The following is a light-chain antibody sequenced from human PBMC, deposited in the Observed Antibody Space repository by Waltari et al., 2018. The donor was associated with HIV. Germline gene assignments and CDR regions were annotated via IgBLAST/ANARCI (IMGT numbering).Light chain of an antibody. J-gene: IGLJ2*01. Sequence: QSALTQPASVSGSPGQSITISCTGTSSDIGGYNYVSWFQQHPGKAPKLVIYEVTNRSSGVSNRFSGSKSGNTASLTISGLQAEDEADYHCSSYTASSTLVIFGGGTKLTVL. CDR1: SSDIGGYNY. V-gene: IGLV2-14*03. CDR2: EVT. CDR3: SSYTASSTLVI.